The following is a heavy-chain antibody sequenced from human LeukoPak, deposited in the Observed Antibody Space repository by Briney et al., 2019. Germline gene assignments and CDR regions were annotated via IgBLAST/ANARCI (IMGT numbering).Heavy chain of an antibody. CDR3: ASRYVGGSGSYYRLLDQ. CDR1: GGSIRSTYW. Sequence: SGTLSLTCAVSGGSIRSTYWWNWVRQPPGEGLEGIGEIYDTGSTNYNPSLQSRVHKSVDKSKNHFSLNLSAAAAADTAVYYCASRYVGGSGSYYRLLDQWGQGTLVTVSS. D-gene: IGHD3-10*01. J-gene: IGHJ4*02. V-gene: IGHV4-4*02. CDR2: IYDTGST.